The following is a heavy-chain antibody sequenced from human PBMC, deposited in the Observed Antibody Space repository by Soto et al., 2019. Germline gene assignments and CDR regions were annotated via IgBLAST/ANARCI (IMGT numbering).Heavy chain of an antibody. J-gene: IGHJ6*02. CDR3: ARYCSSTSCPDVSGMDG. CDR1: GYSFTSYW. V-gene: IGHV5-10-1*03. D-gene: IGHD2-2*01. Sequence: EVQLVQSGAEVKKPGESLRISCKGSGYSFTSYWISWVRQMPGKGLEWMGRIDPSDSYTNYSPSFQGHVTISADKSISTAYLQWSSLKASDTAMYYCARYCSSTSCPDVSGMDGWGQGTTVTVSS. CDR2: IDPSDSYT.